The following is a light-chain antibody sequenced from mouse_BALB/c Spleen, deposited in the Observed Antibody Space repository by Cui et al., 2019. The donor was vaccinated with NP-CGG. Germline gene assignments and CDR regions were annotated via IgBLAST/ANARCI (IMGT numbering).Light chain of an antibody. J-gene: IGKJ5*01. CDR1: SSISY. CDR2: DTS. Sequence: QIVITQSPAIMSASPGEKVTMTCSASSSISYMHWYQQKPGTSPKRLIYDTSKLASGVPARFSGSGSGTSYSLTISSMEAEDAATYYCHQRSRLTFGAGTKLELK. CDR3: HQRSRLT. V-gene: IGKV4-70*01.